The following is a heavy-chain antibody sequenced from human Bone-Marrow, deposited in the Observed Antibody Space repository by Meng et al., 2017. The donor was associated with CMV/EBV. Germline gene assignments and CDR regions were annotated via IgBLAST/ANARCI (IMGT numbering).Heavy chain of an antibody. V-gene: IGHV3-30-3*01. CDR3: ARDSGSTVTPHY. J-gene: IGHJ4*02. CDR2: ISYDGSNK. Sequence: GESLKISCAASGFTFSSYAMHWVRQAPGKGLEWVAVISYDGSNKYYADSVKGRFTISRDNSKNSLYLQMNSLRAEDTAVYYCARDSGSTVTPHYWGQGTLVTVYS. D-gene: IGHD4-11*01. CDR1: GFTFSSYA.